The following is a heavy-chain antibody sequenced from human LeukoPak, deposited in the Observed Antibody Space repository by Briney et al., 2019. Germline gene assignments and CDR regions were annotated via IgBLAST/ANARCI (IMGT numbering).Heavy chain of an antibody. Sequence: GGSLRVSCAASGFTFSSYSMNWVRQAPGKGLEWLSYISSGSSTMYYADSVKGRFTISRDNAKNLMYLQMNSLRDGDTAVYYCARDFVGGATWGQGTLVTVSS. CDR1: GFTFSSYS. V-gene: IGHV3-48*02. CDR3: ARDFVGGAT. D-gene: IGHD3-16*01. J-gene: IGHJ5*02. CDR2: ISSGSSTM.